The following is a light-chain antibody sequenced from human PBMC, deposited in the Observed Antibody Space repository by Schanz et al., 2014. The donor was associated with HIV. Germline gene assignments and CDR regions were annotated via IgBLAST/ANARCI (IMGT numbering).Light chain of an antibody. CDR2: EGS. V-gene: IGLV2-8*01. CDR1: NSDVGGYNF. CDR3: SSSGGSNNFVI. J-gene: IGLJ2*01. Sequence: QSALTQPASLSGSPGQSITISCTEINSDVGGYNFVSWYQQHPGKAPKLMIYEGSKRPSGVPDRFSGSTSGNTAFLTVSGLQAEDEADYYCSSSGGSNNFVIFGGGTKLTVL.